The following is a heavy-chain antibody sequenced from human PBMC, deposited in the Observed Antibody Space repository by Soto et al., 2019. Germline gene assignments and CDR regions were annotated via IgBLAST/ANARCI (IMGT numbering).Heavy chain of an antibody. CDR1: GGSISSSSYY. CDR2: IYYSGST. J-gene: IGHJ3*02. D-gene: IGHD6-19*01. V-gene: IGHV4-39*01. Sequence: PSKTLSLTCTVSGGSISSSSYYWGWIRQPPGKGLEWIGSIYYSGSTYYNPSLKSRVTISVDTSKNQFSLKLSSVTAADTAVYYCARGWDDAFDIWGQGTMVTVSS. CDR3: ARGWDDAFDI.